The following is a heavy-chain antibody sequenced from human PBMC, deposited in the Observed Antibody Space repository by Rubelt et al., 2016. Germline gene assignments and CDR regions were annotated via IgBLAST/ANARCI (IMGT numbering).Heavy chain of an antibody. D-gene: IGHD1-26*01. J-gene: IGHJ4*02. CDR2: IWYDGSNK. V-gene: IGHV3-33*01. CDR1: GFTFSSYG. Sequence: QVQLVESGGGVVQPGRSLRLSCAASGFTFSSYGMHWVRQAPGKGLEWVAVIWYDGSNKYYADSVKGRFTISRDNSKTTRYLQMNSLRAEDTAVYYCAREGDIVGATTAFDYWGQGTLVTVSS. CDR3: AREGDIVGATTAFDY.